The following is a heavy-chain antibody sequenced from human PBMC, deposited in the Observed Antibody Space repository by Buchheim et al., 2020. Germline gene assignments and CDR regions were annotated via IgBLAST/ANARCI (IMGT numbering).Heavy chain of an antibody. CDR1: GFTFSDSW. V-gene: IGHV3-74*01. CDR3: ARRPLLGATTVNYFDY. J-gene: IGHJ4*02. CDR2: INSDGSTT. D-gene: IGHD1-26*01. Sequence: EVHLVESGGGLVQPGGSLRLSCAASGFTFSDSWMHWVRQAPGKGLVWVSRINSDGSTTTYADSVKGRFTISRDNAKNTLYLQMNSLRAEDTAVYYCARRPLLGATTVNYFDYWGQGTL.